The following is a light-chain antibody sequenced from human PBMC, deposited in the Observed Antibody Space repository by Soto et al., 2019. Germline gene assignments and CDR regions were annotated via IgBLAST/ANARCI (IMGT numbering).Light chain of an antibody. J-gene: IGLJ2*01. V-gene: IGLV2-8*01. CDR2: EVT. CDR1: SSDVGGYNY. Sequence: QSALTQPPSASGSPGQSVTISCTGTSSDVGGYNYVSWYQQHPGKAPQLMIYEVTKRPSGVPDRFSGSRSGNTASLTVSGLQADDEADYYCSSYEGSNVVFGGGTKLTVL. CDR3: SSYEGSNVV.